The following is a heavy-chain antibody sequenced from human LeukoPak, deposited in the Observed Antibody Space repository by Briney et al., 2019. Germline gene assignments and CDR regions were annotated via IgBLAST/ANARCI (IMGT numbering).Heavy chain of an antibody. CDR1: GFTFRSFR. J-gene: IGHJ5*02. CDR3: ATEGYSSGPPISNWFDP. D-gene: IGHD6-19*01. Sequence: PGGSLRLSCAASGFTFRSFRMTWARQPPGKGREWVSSIRSSSSYKYYADSVKGRFTISRDNAKNSLYLQMNSLRAEDTAVYYCATEGYSSGPPISNWFDPWGQGTLVTVSS. CDR2: IRSSSSYK. V-gene: IGHV3-21*01.